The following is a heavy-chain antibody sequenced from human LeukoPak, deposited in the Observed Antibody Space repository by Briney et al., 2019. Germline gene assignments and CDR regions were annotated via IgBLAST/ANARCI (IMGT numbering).Heavy chain of an antibody. J-gene: IGHJ6*03. D-gene: IGHD6-6*01. CDR1: GYSFTSYW. CDR2: IYPGDSDT. Sequence: GESLKISCKGSGYSFTSYWIGWVRQMPGKGLEWIGIIYPGDSDTRYSPSFQGQVTISADKSISTAYLQWNSLKASDTAMYYRARGRSMAAEGDYMDVWGKGTTVTVSS. V-gene: IGHV5-51*03. CDR3: ARGRSMAAEGDYMDV.